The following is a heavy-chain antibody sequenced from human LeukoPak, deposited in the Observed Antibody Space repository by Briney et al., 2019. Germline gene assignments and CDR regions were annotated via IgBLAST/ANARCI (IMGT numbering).Heavy chain of an antibody. CDR3: AISGGPVTRYNWFDP. CDR2: ISAYNGNT. Sequence: GASVEVSCKASGYTFTSYGISWVRQAPGQGLEWMGWISAYNGNTNYAQKLQGRVTMTTDTSTSTAYMELRSLRSDDTAVYYCAISGGPVTRYNWFDPWGQGTLVTVSS. J-gene: IGHJ5*02. D-gene: IGHD4-17*01. V-gene: IGHV1-18*01. CDR1: GYTFTSYG.